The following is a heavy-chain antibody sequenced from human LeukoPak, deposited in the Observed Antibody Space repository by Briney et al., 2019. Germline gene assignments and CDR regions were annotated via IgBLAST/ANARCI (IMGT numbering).Heavy chain of an antibody. V-gene: IGHV3-21*01. CDR2: ISSSSSYI. CDR3: ARSDYYDSSGPRAGDY. D-gene: IGHD3-22*01. J-gene: IGHJ4*02. CDR1: GFTFSSYS. Sequence: GGSLRLSCAASGFTFSSYSMNWVRQAPGKGLEWVSSISSSSSYIYYADSVKGRFTISRDNAKNSLYLQVNSLRAEDTAVYYCARSDYYDSSGPRAGDYWGQGTLVTVSS.